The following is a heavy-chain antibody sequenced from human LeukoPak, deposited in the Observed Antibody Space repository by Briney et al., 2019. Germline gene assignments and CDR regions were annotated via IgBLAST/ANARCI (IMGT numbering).Heavy chain of an antibody. CDR3: ARMSYSYDHFDY. J-gene: IGHJ4*02. Sequence: SSETLSLTCTVSGGSISSGNYYWSWIRQPAGKGLEWIGRFYTSGNTNYNPSLKSRVTISVDMSKNQFSLKLSSLTAADTAVYYCARMSYSYDHFDYWGQGTLVPVSS. CDR2: FYTSGNT. CDR1: GGSISSGNYY. D-gene: IGHD5-18*01. V-gene: IGHV4-61*02.